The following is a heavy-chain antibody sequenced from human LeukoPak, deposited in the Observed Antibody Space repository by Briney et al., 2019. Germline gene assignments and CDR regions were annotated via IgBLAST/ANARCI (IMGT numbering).Heavy chain of an antibody. CDR2: IYQSGST. J-gene: IGHJ1*01. Sequence: SGTLSLTCAVSGGSISSSNWWSWVRQPPGKGLEWIGEIYQSGSTNYNPSLKSRVTISVDTSKNQFSLKLSSVTAADTAVYYCARNYGGADENAEYFQHWGQGTLVTVSS. CDR1: GGSISSSNW. CDR3: ARNYGGADENAEYFQH. V-gene: IGHV4-4*02. D-gene: IGHD4-23*01.